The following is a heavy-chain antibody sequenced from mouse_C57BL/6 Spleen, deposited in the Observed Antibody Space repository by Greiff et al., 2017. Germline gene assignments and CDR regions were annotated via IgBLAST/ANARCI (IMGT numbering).Heavy chain of an antibody. Sequence: EVMLVESGGGLVQPKGSLKLSCAASGFSFNTYAMNWVRQAPGKGLEWVARIRSKSNNYATYYADSVKDRFTISRDDSESMLYLQMNNLKTEDTAMYYCVRHADGYDEGAFDYWGQGTTLTVSS. CDR2: IRSKSNNYAT. D-gene: IGHD2-2*01. J-gene: IGHJ2*01. V-gene: IGHV10-1*01. CDR1: GFSFNTYA. CDR3: VRHADGYDEGAFDY.